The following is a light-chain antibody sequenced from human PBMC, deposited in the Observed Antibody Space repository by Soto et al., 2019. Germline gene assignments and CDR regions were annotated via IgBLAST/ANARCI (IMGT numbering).Light chain of an antibody. CDR3: QQANSFPLT. V-gene: IGKV1-12*01. Sequence: DIQMTQSPSTLSASVGDRVTITCRASQSISSWLAWYQQKPGKAPKLLIYAASSLQSGVPSRFSGSGSGTDFTLTISSLQPEEFATYYCQQANSFPLTVGGGTKVDIK. CDR1: QSISSW. J-gene: IGKJ4*01. CDR2: AAS.